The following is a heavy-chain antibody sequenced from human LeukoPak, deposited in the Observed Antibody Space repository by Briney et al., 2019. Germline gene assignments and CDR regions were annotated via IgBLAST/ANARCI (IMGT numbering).Heavy chain of an antibody. CDR2: IKQDGSEK. J-gene: IGHJ4*02. CDR1: GFTFSSSW. D-gene: IGHD1/OR15-1a*01. Sequence: GGSLRLSCAASGFTFSSSWMTWVRQAPGKGLEWVANIKQDGSEKYYVDSVKGRFTISRDNAKNSLYLQMNSLRAEDTAVYYCARGIARTTPFFDYWGQGTLVTVSS. CDR3: ARGIARTTPFFDY. V-gene: IGHV3-7*01.